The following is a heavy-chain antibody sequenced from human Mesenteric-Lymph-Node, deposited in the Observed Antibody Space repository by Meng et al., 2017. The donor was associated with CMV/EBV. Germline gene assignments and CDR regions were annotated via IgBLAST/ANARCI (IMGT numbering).Heavy chain of an antibody. D-gene: IGHD3-10*01. Sequence: AGFPFSSYSMNWVRRAPGKGLEWVSSISSSSSYIYYADSVKGRFTISRDNAKNSLYLQMNSLRAEDTAVYYCARDHGSGRPYYFDYWGQGTLVHRLL. CDR2: ISSSSSYI. CDR3: ARDHGSGRPYYFDY. J-gene: IGHJ4*02. V-gene: IGHV3-21*01. CDR1: GFPFSSYS.